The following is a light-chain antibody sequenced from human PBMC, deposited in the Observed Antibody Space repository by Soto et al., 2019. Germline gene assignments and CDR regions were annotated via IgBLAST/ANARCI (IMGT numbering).Light chain of an antibody. CDR3: KQYNSYSPRGLT. Sequence: DIQMTQSPSTLSASVGDRVTITCRASQSISSWLAWYQQKPGKAPKLLIYKASSLESGVPSRFSGSGSGTEFTLTISSLQPDEFATYYCKQYNSYSPRGLTFGGGTKVEIK. CDR1: QSISSW. J-gene: IGKJ4*01. CDR2: KAS. V-gene: IGKV1-5*03.